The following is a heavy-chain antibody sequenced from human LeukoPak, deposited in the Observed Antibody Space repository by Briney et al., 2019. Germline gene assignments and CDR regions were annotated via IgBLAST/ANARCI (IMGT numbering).Heavy chain of an antibody. CDR3: ARDDVGIAAAGGIY. CDR2: IYTRGSA. D-gene: IGHD6-13*01. J-gene: IGHJ4*02. V-gene: IGHV4-61*02. Sequence: SETLSLTCTVSSGSISSGSYYWTWVRQPAGKGLEWIGRIYTRGSASYNPSLQSRVTISLDKSRNLFSLNLGSVTAADTAVYYCARDDVGIAAAGGIYWGQGTLVTVSS. CDR1: SGSISSGSYY.